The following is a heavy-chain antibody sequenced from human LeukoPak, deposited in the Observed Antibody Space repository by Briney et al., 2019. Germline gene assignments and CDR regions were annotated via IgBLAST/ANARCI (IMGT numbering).Heavy chain of an antibody. D-gene: IGHD4-17*01. J-gene: IGHJ4*02. V-gene: IGHV3-21*01. Sequence: TGGSLRLSCAASGFTFSTYPMNWVRQAPGKGLEWVSSIGGSSSSIYYADSVKGRLTISRDNSKNTLYLQMNSLRAEDTAVYYCANLPRNYGDNVGAYYFDYWGQGTLVTVSS. CDR1: GFTFSTYP. CDR3: ANLPRNYGDNVGAYYFDY. CDR2: IGGSSSSI.